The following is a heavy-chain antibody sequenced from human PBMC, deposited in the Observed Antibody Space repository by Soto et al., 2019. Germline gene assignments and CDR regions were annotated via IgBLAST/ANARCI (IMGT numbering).Heavy chain of an antibody. CDR3: ARNYDILTGYYAY. D-gene: IGHD3-9*01. J-gene: IGHJ4*02. CDR2: IIPIFGTA. V-gene: IGHV1-69*05. Sequence: SVKVSCKASGGTFSSYAISWVRQAPGQGLEWMGGIIPIFGTANYAQKFQGGVTMTRDTSTSTVYMELSSLRSEDTAVYYCARNYDILTGYYAYWGQGTLVTSPQ. CDR1: GGTFSSYA.